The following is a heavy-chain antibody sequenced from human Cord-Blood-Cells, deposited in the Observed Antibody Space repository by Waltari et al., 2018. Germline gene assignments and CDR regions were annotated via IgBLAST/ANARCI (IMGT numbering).Heavy chain of an antibody. Sequence: QLQLQESGPGLVKPSETLSLTCTVSGGSISSSSYYWGWIRQPPGKGLEWIGSIYYSGGTYSNPSLKSRVTISVDTSKNQFSLKLSSVTTADTAVYYCARHPRAGSSLYWYFDLWGRGTLVTVSS. V-gene: IGHV4-39*01. J-gene: IGHJ2*01. CDR3: ARHPRAGSSLYWYFDL. CDR2: IYYSGGT. CDR1: GGSISSSSYY. D-gene: IGHD3-10*01.